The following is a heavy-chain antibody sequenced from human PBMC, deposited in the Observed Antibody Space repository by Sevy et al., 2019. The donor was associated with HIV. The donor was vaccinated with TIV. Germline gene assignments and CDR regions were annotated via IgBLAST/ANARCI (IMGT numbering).Heavy chain of an antibody. D-gene: IGHD2-15*01. J-gene: IGHJ6*04. CDR2: IWYDGSNK. Sequence: GGSLRLSCAASEFTFSSYGMHWVRQAPGKGLEWVAVIWYDGSNKYYADSVKGRFTISRDNSKNTLYLQMNSLRAEDTAVYYCAKDLDIVVVVAATPGAMDVWGKGTTVTVSS. CDR1: EFTFSSYG. CDR3: AKDLDIVVVVAATPGAMDV. V-gene: IGHV3-33*06.